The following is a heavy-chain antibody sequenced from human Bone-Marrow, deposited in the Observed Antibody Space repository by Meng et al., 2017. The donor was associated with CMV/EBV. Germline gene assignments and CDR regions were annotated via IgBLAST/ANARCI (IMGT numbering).Heavy chain of an antibody. D-gene: IGHD3-9*01. CDR1: GGTCSSYA. J-gene: IGHJ6*02. CDR3: ARDRYYDILTGYYTYYGMDV. CDR2: IIPILGIA. Sequence: PVKVSCKASGGTCSSYAISWVRQAPGQGLEWMGGIIPILGIANYAQKFQGRVTITADKSTSTAYMGPSSLRSEDTAVYYCARDRYYDILTGYYTYYGMDVWGQGTTVTVSS. V-gene: IGHV1-69*10.